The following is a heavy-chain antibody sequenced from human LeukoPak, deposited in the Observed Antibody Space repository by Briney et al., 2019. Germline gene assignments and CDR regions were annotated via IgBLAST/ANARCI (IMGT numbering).Heavy chain of an antibody. CDR3: AGERPSSSWYDF. CDR2: IKQDGSEK. D-gene: IGHD6-13*01. Sequence: GGSLRLSCAASGFTFSSYWMSWVRQAPGKGLEWVANIKQDGSEKYYVDSVRGRFTISRDNAKNSLYLQMDSLRAEDTAVYYCAGERPSSSWYDFWGQGTLVTVSS. J-gene: IGHJ5*01. V-gene: IGHV3-7*01. CDR1: GFTFSSYW.